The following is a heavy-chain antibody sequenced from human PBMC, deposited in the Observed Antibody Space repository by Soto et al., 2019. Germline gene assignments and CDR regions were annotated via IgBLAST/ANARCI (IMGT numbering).Heavy chain of an antibody. CDR3: SSPSCYEHCYFFDF. Sequence: ASVQASSTASGDPFTSNGLTWVRQAPAQGPEWMGWITVGSGNTHYAQKFQGRVSMTTDTSTSTAYMELWSLRSDDTAVYYFSSPSCYEHCYFFDFCGRGTPVTVS. CDR2: ITVGSGNT. CDR1: GDPFTSNG. D-gene: IGHD2-21*02. J-gene: IGHJ4*01. V-gene: IGHV1-18*04.